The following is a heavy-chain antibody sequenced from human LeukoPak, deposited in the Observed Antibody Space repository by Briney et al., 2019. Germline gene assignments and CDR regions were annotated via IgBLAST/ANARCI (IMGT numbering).Heavy chain of an antibody. CDR1: GFTFSDYY. D-gene: IGHD5-24*01. J-gene: IGHJ4*02. CDR2: ISSSGSTI. Sequence: PGGSLRLSCAASGFTFSDYYMSWIRQAPGKGLEWVSYISSSGSTIYYADSVKGRFTISRDNAKNSLYLQMNSLRAEDTAVYYCARDLLSVEMATIFDYWGQGTLVTVSS. CDR3: ARDLLSVEMATIFDY. V-gene: IGHV3-11*01.